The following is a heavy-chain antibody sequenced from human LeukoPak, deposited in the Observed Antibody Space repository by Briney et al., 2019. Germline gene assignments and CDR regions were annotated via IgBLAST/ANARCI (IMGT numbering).Heavy chain of an antibody. CDR3: ARVVRYSSSWHYFDY. CDR2: IYHSGST. J-gene: IGHJ4*02. Sequence: SGTLSLTCAVSGGSISSSNWWSWVRQPPGKGLEWIGEIYHSGSTNYNPSLKSRVTISVDKSKNQFSLKLSSVTAADTAVYYCARVVRYSSSWHYFDYWGQGTPVTVSS. D-gene: IGHD6-13*01. CDR1: GGSISSSNW. V-gene: IGHV4-4*02.